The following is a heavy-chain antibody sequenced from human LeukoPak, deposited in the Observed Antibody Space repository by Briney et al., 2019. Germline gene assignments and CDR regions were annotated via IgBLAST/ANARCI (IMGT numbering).Heavy chain of an antibody. Sequence: SQTLSLTCTVSGGSISSGGYYWTWIRQPPGKGLEWIGYMSQSGSTYYNPSLKSRVTISVDTSKSQFSLKLTSVTAADTAVYYCARDWSGPYYFDYWGQGTLVTVSS. V-gene: IGHV4-31*03. CDR3: ARDWSGPYYFDY. D-gene: IGHD3-3*01. CDR1: GGSISSGGYY. J-gene: IGHJ4*01. CDR2: MSQSGST.